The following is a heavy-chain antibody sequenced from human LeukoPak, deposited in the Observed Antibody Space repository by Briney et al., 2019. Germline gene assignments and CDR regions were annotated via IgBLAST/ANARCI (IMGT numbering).Heavy chain of an antibody. CDR2: IEQDGSEK. CDR3: AKRGIYQNWFDP. Sequence: QTGGSLRLSCAASGFTFSSYWMSWVRQAPGKGLEWVANIEQDGSEKYYVGSVKGRFTISRDNAKNSLYLQMNSLRAEDTAVYYCAKRGIYQNWFDPWGQGTLVTVSS. D-gene: IGHD2-2*01. J-gene: IGHJ5*02. CDR1: GFTFSSYW. V-gene: IGHV3-7*01.